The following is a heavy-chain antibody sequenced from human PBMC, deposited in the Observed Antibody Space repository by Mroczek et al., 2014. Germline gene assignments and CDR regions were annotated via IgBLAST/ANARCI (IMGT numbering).Heavy chain of an antibody. CDR3: AHSQTYQSIVGALIGAMNYFDY. CDR1: GFSLSTSGVG. V-gene: IGHV2-5*01. D-gene: IGHD1-26*01. CDR2: IYWNDDK. J-gene: IGHJ4*02. Sequence: QITLKESGPTLVKPTQTLTLTCTFSGFSLSTSGVGVGWIRQPPGKALEWLALIYWNDDKRYSPSLKSRLTIAKDTSKNQVVLTMTNMDPVDTATYYCAHSQTYQSIVGALIGAMNYFDYWGQGTLVTVSS.